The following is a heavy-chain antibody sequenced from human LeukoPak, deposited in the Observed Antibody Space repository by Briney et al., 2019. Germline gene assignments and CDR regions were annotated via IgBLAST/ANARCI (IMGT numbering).Heavy chain of an antibody. D-gene: IGHD2-8*01. Sequence: SQTLSLTCAISGDSVSSIGATWNWIRQSPSRGLEWLGRTYYRSTWHNDYAASVKSQITINPDTSKNQFFLQLNSVTLEDTAVYYCAKSAYFREYFDYWGQGILVTVSS. CDR3: AKSAYFREYFDY. CDR1: GDSVSSIGAT. V-gene: IGHV6-1*01. CDR2: TYYRSTWHN. J-gene: IGHJ4*02.